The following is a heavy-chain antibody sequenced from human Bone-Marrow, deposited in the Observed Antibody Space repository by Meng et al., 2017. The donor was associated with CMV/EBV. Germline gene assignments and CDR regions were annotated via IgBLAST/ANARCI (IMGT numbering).Heavy chain of an antibody. CDR2: ISWNSVSI. J-gene: IGHJ4*02. CDR1: GFTFDDYA. CDR3: AKGSSIWFSHFDY. V-gene: IGHV3-9*03. D-gene: IGHD6-13*01. Sequence: SLKISCAASGFTFDDYAMHWVRQAPGKGLEWVSGISWNSVSIGYADSVKGRFTISRDNAKNSLYLQMNSLRAEDMALYSCAKGSSIWFSHFDYWGQGTLVTDSS.